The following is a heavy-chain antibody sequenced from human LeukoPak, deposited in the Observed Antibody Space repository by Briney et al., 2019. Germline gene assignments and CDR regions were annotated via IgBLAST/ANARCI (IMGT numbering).Heavy chain of an antibody. J-gene: IGHJ3*02. CDR2: IYTSGST. V-gene: IGHV4-4*07. Sequence: SETLSLTCTVSGGSISSYYWSWIRQPAGKGLEWIGRIYTSGSTNYNPSLKSRVTMSVDTSKNQFSLKLSSVTAADTAVYYCARGLRFLEWLSEDAFDIWGQGTMVTVSS. D-gene: IGHD3-3*01. CDR3: ARGLRFLEWLSEDAFDI. CDR1: GGSISSYY.